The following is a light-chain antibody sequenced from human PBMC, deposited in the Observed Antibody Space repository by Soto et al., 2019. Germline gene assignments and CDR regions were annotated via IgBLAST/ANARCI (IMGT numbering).Light chain of an antibody. Sequence: EIVLTQSPATLSLSPGERATLSCRASQSVGTYLAWYQQKPGQAPRLLIYDASNRATGIPARFSGSGSGTDFTLTISGLEPEDFAVYYCQHRAIWPVTFGQGTRLESK. CDR1: QSVGTY. J-gene: IGKJ5*01. V-gene: IGKV3-11*01. CDR2: DAS. CDR3: QHRAIWPVT.